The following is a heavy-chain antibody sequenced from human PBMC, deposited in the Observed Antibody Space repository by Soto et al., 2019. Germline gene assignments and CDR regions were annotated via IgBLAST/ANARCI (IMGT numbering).Heavy chain of an antibody. V-gene: IGHV3-30*18. CDR1: GFTFSSYG. J-gene: IGHJ4*02. Sequence: QVQLVESGGGVVQPGRSLRLSCAASGFTFSSYGMHWVRQAPGKGLEWVAVISYDGSNKYYADSLKGRVTFSRDNSKDTLYLQMNSLRAEVTAVYYCAKDQEYSWGQGTLVTVSS. CDR2: ISYDGSNK. D-gene: IGHD6-6*01. CDR3: AKDQEYS.